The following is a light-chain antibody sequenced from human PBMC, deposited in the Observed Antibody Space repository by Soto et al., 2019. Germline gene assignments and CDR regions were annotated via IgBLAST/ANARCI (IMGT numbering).Light chain of an antibody. V-gene: IGLV1-40*01. Sequence: QSVLTQPPSVSGAPGQWVTISCTGSSSNFGAGFDVHWYQQHPGKAPKLIILEVLNRPSGVSDRFSGSKSGNTASLTISGLQADDEADYYCSSYSRDTTVLFGGGTKVTVL. CDR3: SSYSRDTTVL. CDR2: EVL. CDR1: SSNFGAGFD. J-gene: IGLJ2*01.